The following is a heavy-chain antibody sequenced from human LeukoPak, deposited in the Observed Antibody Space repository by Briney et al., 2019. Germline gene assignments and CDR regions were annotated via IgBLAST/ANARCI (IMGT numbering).Heavy chain of an antibody. J-gene: IGHJ4*02. V-gene: IGHV4-34*01. CDR1: GGSFSGYY. CDR2: INHSGST. D-gene: IGHD3-9*01. Sequence: PSETLSLTCAVYGGSFSGYYWSWIRQPPGKGLEWIGEINHSGSTNYNPSLKSRVTISVDTSKNQFSLKLSSVTAADTAVYYCASSSRYFDWYTFDYWGQGTLVTVSS. CDR3: ASSSRYFDWYTFDY.